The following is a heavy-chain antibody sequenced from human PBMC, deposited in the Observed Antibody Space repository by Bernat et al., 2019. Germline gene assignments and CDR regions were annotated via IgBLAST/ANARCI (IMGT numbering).Heavy chain of an antibody. D-gene: IGHD3-3*01. CDR2: IYYSGST. J-gene: IGHJ6*02. V-gene: IGHV4-59*08. CDR1: GGSISSYY. Sequence: QVQLQESGPGLVKPSETLSLTYTVSGGSISSYYWSWIRQPPGKGLEWIGYIYYSGSTNYNPSLKSRVTISVDTSKNQFSLKLSSVTAADTAVYYCARHVSDYDFWSGYNNYYYYYGMDVWGQGTTVTVSS. CDR3: ARHVSDYDFWSGYNNYYYYYGMDV.